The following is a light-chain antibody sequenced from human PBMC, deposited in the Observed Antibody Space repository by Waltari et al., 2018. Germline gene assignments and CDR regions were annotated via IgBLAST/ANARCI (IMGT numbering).Light chain of an antibody. V-gene: IGKV3-11*01. Sequence: EIVLTQSPATLSLSPGERATRSCRASQSLSSYLAWYQQKPGQAPRLLIYDASNRATGIPARFSGSGSGTDFTLTISSLEPEDFAVYYCQQRSNWPPALTFGGGTKVEIK. CDR2: DAS. J-gene: IGKJ4*01. CDR1: QSLSSY. CDR3: QQRSNWPPALT.